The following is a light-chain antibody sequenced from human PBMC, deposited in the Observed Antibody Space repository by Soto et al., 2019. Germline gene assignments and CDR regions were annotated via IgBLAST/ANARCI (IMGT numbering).Light chain of an antibody. V-gene: IGLV2-8*01. CDR2: EVN. CDR1: SXDVGGYNY. Sequence: QSVLTQPPSASGSPGQSVAISCTGTSXDVGGYNYVSWYQQHPGKAPKLMIYEVNKRPSGVPDRFSGSKSGNTASLTVSGLQAEDEADYYCISYAGSSNVFGTGTKVTVL. CDR3: ISYAGSSNV. J-gene: IGLJ1*01.